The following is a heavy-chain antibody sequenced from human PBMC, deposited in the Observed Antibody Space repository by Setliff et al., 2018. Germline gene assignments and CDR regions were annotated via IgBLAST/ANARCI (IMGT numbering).Heavy chain of an antibody. Sequence: ASVKVSCKASGDTFAGYYIHWVRQTPGQGLEWMGHINPIGGGATYAQKFHGRVTMTRDSSTSTVYMELNSLGADDTAIYFCARDLNRWFGEFAFDIWGQGTMVTVSS. V-gene: IGHV1-2*06. CDR1: GDTFAGYY. CDR2: INPIGGGA. D-gene: IGHD3-10*01. CDR3: ARDLNRWFGEFAFDI. J-gene: IGHJ3*02.